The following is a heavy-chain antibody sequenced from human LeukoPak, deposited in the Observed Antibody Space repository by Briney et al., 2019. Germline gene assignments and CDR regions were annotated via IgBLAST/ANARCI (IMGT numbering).Heavy chain of an antibody. J-gene: IGHJ4*02. D-gene: IGHD2-2*01. Sequence: GGSLRLSCAASGFTLSYYGIHWVRQAPGKGLGWVTVICCNGRHKYYADSVKGPFTIARDNSKNSVYLDMNSLRAEDTAVYYCARDADTTSHYARFHDWGQGTLVTVSS. CDR1: GFTLSYYG. V-gene: IGHV3-33*01. CDR3: ARDADTTSHYARFHD. CDR2: ICCNGRHK.